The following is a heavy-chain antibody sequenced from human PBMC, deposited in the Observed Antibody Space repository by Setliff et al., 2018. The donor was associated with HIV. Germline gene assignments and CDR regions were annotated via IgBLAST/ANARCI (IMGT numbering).Heavy chain of an antibody. Sequence: GGSLRLSCAASGFTVSSNYMNWVRQAPGKGLEWVANINQDGTEKHYVDSVTGRFTISRDNSKNLLHLQMHNVRVEDTAVYYCARDPMRATNSLTWWFPDYWGQGALVTVSS. J-gene: IGHJ4*02. CDR1: GFTVSSNY. CDR3: ARDPMRATNSLTWWFPDY. D-gene: IGHD2-15*01. V-gene: IGHV3-7*03. CDR2: INQDGTEK.